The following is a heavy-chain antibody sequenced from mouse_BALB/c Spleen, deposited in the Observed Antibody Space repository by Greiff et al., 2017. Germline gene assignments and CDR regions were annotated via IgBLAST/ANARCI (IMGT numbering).Heavy chain of an antibody. J-gene: IGHJ3*01. CDR1: GFNIKDTY. CDR2: IDPANGNT. D-gene: IGHD1-1*01. V-gene: IGHV14-3*02. Sequence: VQLHQSGAELVKPGASVKLSCTASGFNIKDTYMHWVKQRPEQGLEWIGRIDPANGNTKYDPKFQGKATITADTSSNTAYLQLSSLTSEDTAVYYCARLGYYGSSYWFAYWGQGTLVTVSA. CDR3: ARLGYYGSSYWFAY.